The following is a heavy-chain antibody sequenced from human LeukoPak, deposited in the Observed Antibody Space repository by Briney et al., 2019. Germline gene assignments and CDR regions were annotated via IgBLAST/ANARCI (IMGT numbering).Heavy chain of an antibody. J-gene: IGHJ4*02. Sequence: GGSLRLSCAASGFTFDDYTMNWVRQAPGKGLEWFSLISWDGGSAYYADSVKGRFTISRDNSKNSLYLKMNSLRTEDTDLYYCAKGGLGYCSSTSCYPDYWGQGTLVTVSS. V-gene: IGHV3-43*01. CDR2: ISWDGGSA. CDR3: AKGGLGYCSSTSCYPDY. D-gene: IGHD2-2*01. CDR1: GFTFDDYT.